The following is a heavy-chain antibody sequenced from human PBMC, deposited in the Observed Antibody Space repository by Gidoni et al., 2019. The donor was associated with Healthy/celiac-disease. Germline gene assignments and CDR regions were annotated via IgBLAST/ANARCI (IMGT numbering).Heavy chain of an antibody. CDR3: ARIQRKFVLGAVTSEIWFDP. CDR2: IFSNDEK. D-gene: IGHD4-17*01. CDR1: GFSLSNARMG. V-gene: IGHV2-26*01. Sequence: QVTLKESGPVLVKPTETLTLTCTVSGFSLSNARMGVSWIRQPPGKALEWLAHIFSNDEKSYSTSLKSRLTISKDTSKSQVVLTMTNMDPVDTATYYCARIQRKFVLGAVTSEIWFDPWGQGTLVTVSS. J-gene: IGHJ5*02.